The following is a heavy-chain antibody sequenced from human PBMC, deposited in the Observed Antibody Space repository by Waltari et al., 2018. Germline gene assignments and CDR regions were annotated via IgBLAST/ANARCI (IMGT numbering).Heavy chain of an antibody. CDR1: GFTFSSFA. CDR2: VSGSGGTP. Sequence: EVQLVESGGGLVQPGGSLRLSCAASGFTFSSFAMTWVRQAPGKGLEWVSTVSGSGGTPYYADSVKGRFTISRDNSKNTLYLQMNSLRAEDTAIYYCAKGIDGDFNWGQGTPVTVST. J-gene: IGHJ4*02. V-gene: IGHV3-23*04. CDR3: AKGIDGDFN. D-gene: IGHD4-17*01.